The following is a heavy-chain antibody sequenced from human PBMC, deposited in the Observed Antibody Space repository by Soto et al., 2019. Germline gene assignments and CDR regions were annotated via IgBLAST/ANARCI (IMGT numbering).Heavy chain of an antibody. CDR3: AKDPDPDYYGSGRNGAYYYGMDV. CDR2: ISGSGGST. Sequence: AGGSLRLSCAGSGFTFSSYGMHWVRQAPGKGLEWVSAISGSGGSTYYADSVKGRFTISRDNSKNTLYLQMNSLRAEDTAVYYCAKDPDPDYYGSGRNGAYYYGMDVWGQGTTVTVS. D-gene: IGHD3-10*01. CDR1: GFTFSSYG. V-gene: IGHV3-23*01. J-gene: IGHJ6*02.